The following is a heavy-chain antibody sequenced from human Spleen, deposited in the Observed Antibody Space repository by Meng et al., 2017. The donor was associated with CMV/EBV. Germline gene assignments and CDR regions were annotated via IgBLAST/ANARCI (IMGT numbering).Heavy chain of an antibody. D-gene: IGHD6-13*01. CDR3: AIQQLVLRYDAFDI. V-gene: IGHV3-7*01. Sequence: GGSLRLSCAASGFTFTAYWMSWVRQAPGKGLEWVANIKEDGSVKFYVDSVKGRFTISRDNGKNSVYLQMSSLRAEDTAVYYCAIQQLVLRYDAFDIWGQGTMVTVSS. CDR1: GFTFTAYW. CDR2: IKEDGSVK. J-gene: IGHJ3*02.